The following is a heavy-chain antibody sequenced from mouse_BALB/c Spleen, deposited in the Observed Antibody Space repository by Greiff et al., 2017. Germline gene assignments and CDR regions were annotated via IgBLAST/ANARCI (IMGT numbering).Heavy chain of an antibody. Sequence: EVQLQQSGPELVKPGASVKISCKASGYTFTDYNMHWVKQSHGKSLEWIGYIYPYNGGTGYNQKFKSKATLTVDNSSSTAYMELRSLTSEDSAVYYCARKGVGYYGLYYFDYWGQGTTLTVSS. V-gene: IGHV1S29*02. D-gene: IGHD1-1*01. CDR1: GYTFTDYN. J-gene: IGHJ2*01. CDR2: IYPYNGGT. CDR3: ARKGVGYYGLYYFDY.